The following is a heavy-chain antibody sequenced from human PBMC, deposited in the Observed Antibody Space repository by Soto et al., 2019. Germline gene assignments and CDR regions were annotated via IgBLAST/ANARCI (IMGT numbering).Heavy chain of an antibody. V-gene: IGHV3-48*02. CDR1: GFTFSSYS. CDR2: ISSSSSTI. J-gene: IGHJ3*02. D-gene: IGHD6-19*01. Sequence: GGSLRLSCAASGFTFSSYSMNWVRQAPGKGLEWVSYISSSSSTIYYADSVKGRFTISRDNAKNSLYLQMNSLRDEDTAVYYCARDPLSLRIAVGMAFDIWGQGTMVTVSS. CDR3: ARDPLSLRIAVGMAFDI.